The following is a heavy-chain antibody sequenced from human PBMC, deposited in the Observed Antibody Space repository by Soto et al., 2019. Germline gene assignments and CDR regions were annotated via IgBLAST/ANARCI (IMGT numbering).Heavy chain of an antibody. D-gene: IGHD3-9*01. CDR3: ARDTDYDILTGPVDY. CDR2: ISAYNGNT. V-gene: IGHV1-18*01. J-gene: IGHJ4*02. CDR1: GYTFTSYG. Sequence: ASVNVSCKASGYTFTSYGISWVRQAPGQGLEWMGWISAYNGNTNYAQKLQGRVTMTTDTSTSTAYMELRSLRSDDTAVYYCARDTDYDILTGPVDYWGQGALVTVSS.